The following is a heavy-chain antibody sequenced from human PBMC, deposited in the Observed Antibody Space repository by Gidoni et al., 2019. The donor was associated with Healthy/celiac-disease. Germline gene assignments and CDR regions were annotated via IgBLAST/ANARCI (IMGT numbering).Heavy chain of an antibody. D-gene: IGHD2-15*01. CDR1: GGSFSGYY. Sequence: CAVHGGSFSGYYWSWIRQPPGKGLEWIGEITHSGSTNYNPSLKSRVTISVDTSKNQFSLKLSSVTAADTAVYYCARGDLGYCSGGSCSEAWGQGTLVTVSS. V-gene: IGHV4-34*01. J-gene: IGHJ5*02. CDR2: ITHSGST. CDR3: ARGDLGYCSGGSCSEA.